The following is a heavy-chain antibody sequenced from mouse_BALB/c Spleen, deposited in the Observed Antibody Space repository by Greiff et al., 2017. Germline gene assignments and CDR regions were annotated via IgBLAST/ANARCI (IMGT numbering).Heavy chain of an antibody. J-gene: IGHJ4*01. V-gene: IGHV3-2*02. D-gene: IGHD2-1*01. CDR3: ARWYYGNYYYAMDY. CDR2: ISYSGST. Sequence: EVQRVESGPGLVKPSQSLSLTCTVTGYSITSDYAWNWIRQFPGNKLEWMGYISYSGSTSYNPSLKSRISITRDTSKNQFFLQLNSVTTEDTATYYCARWYYGNYYYAMDYWGQGTSVTVSS. CDR1: GYSITSDYA.